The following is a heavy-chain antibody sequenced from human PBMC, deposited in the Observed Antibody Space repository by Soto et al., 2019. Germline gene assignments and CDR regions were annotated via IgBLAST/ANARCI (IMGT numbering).Heavy chain of an antibody. CDR1: GFTVSGYA. V-gene: IGHV3-64*01. J-gene: IGHJ6*03. CDR2: ISSNGVGT. Sequence: EVQLAESGGGLAQPGGSLRLSCAASGFTVSGYAMDWVRQAPGDGLEYVSGISSNGVGTYYANSVQGRFTISRDNSKNTLYLEMGTLSPDDMAVYYCASRAHPDFYYMDFWSKGTKVTVSS. CDR3: ASRAHPDFYYMDF.